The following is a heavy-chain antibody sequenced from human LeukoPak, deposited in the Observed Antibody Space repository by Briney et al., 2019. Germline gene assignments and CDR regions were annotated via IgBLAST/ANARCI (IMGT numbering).Heavy chain of an antibody. CDR1: GGSISSSSYY. J-gene: IGHJ3*02. D-gene: IGHD3-22*01. Sequence: RASETLSLTCTVSGGSISSSSYYWGWIRQPPGKGLEWIGEIYHSGSTNYNPSLKSRVTISVDKSKNQFSLKLSSVTAADTAVYYCASNYYDSSGYQFVGAFDIWGQGTMVTVSS. V-gene: IGHV4-39*07. CDR3: ASNYYDSSGYQFVGAFDI. CDR2: IYHSGST.